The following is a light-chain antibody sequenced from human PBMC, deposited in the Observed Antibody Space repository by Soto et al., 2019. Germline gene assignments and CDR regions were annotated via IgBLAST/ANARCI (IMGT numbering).Light chain of an antibody. CDR2: GAS. Sequence: EIVMTQSPATLSVSPGEIATLSFRASQSVSSNLAWYQQKPGQAPRLLIYGASIRATGVPARFSGSGSGTDFSLTISSLEPEDFAIYYCQQRSIWPPWTFGQGTKVDIK. V-gene: IGKV3D-15*01. J-gene: IGKJ1*01. CDR3: QQRSIWPPWT. CDR1: QSVSSN.